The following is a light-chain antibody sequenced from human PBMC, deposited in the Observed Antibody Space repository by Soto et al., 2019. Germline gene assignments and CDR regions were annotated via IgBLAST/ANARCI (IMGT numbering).Light chain of an antibody. Sequence: ETGLTQSPRTLSLSPGERATLSCRASQSVSSSSLAWYQQKRGQAPRLLIHDASSRATGIPDRFSGSGSGTDFTLTISRLEPEDFAVYYCQQYGGSPRTFGQGTKVDIK. CDR3: QQYGGSPRT. V-gene: IGKV3-20*01. CDR1: QSVSSSS. J-gene: IGKJ1*01. CDR2: DAS.